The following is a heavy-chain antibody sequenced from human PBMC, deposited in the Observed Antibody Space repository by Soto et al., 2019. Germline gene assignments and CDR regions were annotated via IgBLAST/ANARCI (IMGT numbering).Heavy chain of an antibody. Sequence: SETLSLTCTVSGGSISSYYWSWIRQPPGKGLEWIGYIYYSGSTNYNPSLKSRVTISVDTSKNQFSLKLSSVTAADTAVYYCARSDRPIYFDYWGQGTLVTVSS. CDR2: IYYSGST. D-gene: IGHD6-6*01. V-gene: IGHV4-59*01. J-gene: IGHJ4*02. CDR1: GGSISSYY. CDR3: ARSDRPIYFDY.